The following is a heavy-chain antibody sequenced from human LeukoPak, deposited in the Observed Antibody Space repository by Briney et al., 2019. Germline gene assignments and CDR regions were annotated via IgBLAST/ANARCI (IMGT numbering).Heavy chain of an antibody. J-gene: IGHJ5*02. Sequence: PGGSLRLSCAASGFTFSSYAMSWVRQAPGKGLEWVSAISGSGGSTYYADSVKGRFTISRDNSKNTLYLQMNSLRAEDTAVYYCARALDGSGSNWFDPWGQGTLVTVSS. CDR1: GFTFSSYA. D-gene: IGHD3-10*01. CDR3: ARALDGSGSNWFDP. V-gene: IGHV3-23*01. CDR2: ISGSGGST.